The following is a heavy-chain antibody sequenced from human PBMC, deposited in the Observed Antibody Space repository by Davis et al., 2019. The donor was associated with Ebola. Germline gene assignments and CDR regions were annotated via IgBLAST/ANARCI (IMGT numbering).Heavy chain of an antibody. V-gene: IGHV2-70*11. D-gene: IGHD3-22*01. CDR2: IDWDDDK. Sequence: SGPTLVKPTQTLTLTCTFSGFSLSTRGMCVSWIRQPPGKALEFVARIDWDDDKYYSPSLETRLTISKDTSKNQVVLTMTDVDPVDTATYYCARIDTDDDGYYDYYDYWGQGTLVTVSS. CDR3: ARIDTDDDGYYDYYDY. CDR1: GFSLSTRGMC. J-gene: IGHJ4*02.